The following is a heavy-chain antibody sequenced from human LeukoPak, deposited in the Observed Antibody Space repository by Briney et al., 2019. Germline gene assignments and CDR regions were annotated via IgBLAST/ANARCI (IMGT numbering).Heavy chain of an antibody. CDR1: GYTFTSYD. CDR2: MNPNSGNT. J-gene: IGHJ4*02. V-gene: IGHV1-8*01. D-gene: IGHD5-24*01. CDR3: ATSGGPLREMATIFDY. Sequence: GASVTVSCKASGYTFTSYDINWVRQATGQGLEWMGWMNPNSGNTGYAQKFQGRVTMTRNTSISTAYMELSSLRSEDTAVYYCATSGGPLREMATIFDYWGQGTLVTVSS.